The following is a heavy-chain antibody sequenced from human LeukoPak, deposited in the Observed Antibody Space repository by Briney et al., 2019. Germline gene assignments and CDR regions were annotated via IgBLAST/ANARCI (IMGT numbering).Heavy chain of an antibody. Sequence: SETLSLTCTVSGGSISSGGYYWSWIRQHPGKGLEWIGYIYYSGSTYYNPSLKSRVTISVDASKNQFSLKLSSVTAADTAVYYCARVGFWSGFTFDYWGQGTLVTVSS. D-gene: IGHD3-3*01. CDR1: GGSISSGGYY. CDR3: ARVGFWSGFTFDY. V-gene: IGHV4-31*03. J-gene: IGHJ4*02. CDR2: IYYSGST.